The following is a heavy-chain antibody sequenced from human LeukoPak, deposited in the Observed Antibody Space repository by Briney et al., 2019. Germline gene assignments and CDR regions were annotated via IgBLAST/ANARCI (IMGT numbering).Heavy chain of an antibody. CDR1: GYSFTSYY. V-gene: IGHV1-46*01. CDR2: INPSGGST. D-gene: IGHD3-10*01. CDR3: ARDLRITMVRGVIAYGMDV. Sequence: ASVKVSCKASGYSFTSYYMHWVRQAPGQGLEWMGIINPSGGSTSDAQKFQGRVTMTRDTSTSTVSMELSSLRSEDTAVYYCARDLRITMVRGVIAYGMDVWGQGTTVTVSS. J-gene: IGHJ6*02.